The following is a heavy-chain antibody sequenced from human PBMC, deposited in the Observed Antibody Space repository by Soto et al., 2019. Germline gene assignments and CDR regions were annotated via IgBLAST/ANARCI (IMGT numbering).Heavy chain of an antibody. Sequence: QVQLQESGPGLVKPSGTLSLTCAVSGGSISSTYWWSWVRQPPGKGLEWIGEIYHRGSANSNSSLKSRVTISVDKSKTQFSLKVSPVTVADTAVYYCAGAAGTEFIYAMDVWGQGTAVTVSS. CDR2: IYHRGSA. J-gene: IGHJ6*02. V-gene: IGHV4-4*02. D-gene: IGHD6-13*01. CDR1: GGSISSTYW. CDR3: AGAAGTEFIYAMDV.